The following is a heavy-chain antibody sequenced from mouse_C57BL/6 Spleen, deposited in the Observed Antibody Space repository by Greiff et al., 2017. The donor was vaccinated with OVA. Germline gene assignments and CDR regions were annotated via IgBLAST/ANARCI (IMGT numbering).Heavy chain of an antibody. Sequence: QVHVKQPGAELVRPGTSVKMSCTASGYTFTNYWIGWAKPRPGHGLEWIGDIYPGGGYTNSTEKFKGKATLTADKSSSPAFMRFSSLTSEESAVYYCSRERRDAGWYFDDWGTGTTVTVSS. CDR3: SRERRDAGWYFDD. V-gene: IGHV1-63*01. CDR1: GYTFTNYW. CDR2: IYPGGGYT. J-gene: IGHJ1*03.